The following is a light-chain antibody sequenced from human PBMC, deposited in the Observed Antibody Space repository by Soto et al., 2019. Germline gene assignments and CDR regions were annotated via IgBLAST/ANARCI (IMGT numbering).Light chain of an antibody. CDR2: GAS. CDR3: QQYGSSPSTWT. J-gene: IGKJ1*01. V-gene: IGKV3-15*01. CDR1: QSVHSR. Sequence: EIVMTQSPAALSVSPGDAATLSCRASQSVHSRLAWYQQKPGQAPRLLIYGASTRATGTPPRFRGSGSGTEFTLTISRLEPEDFAVYYCQQYGSSPSTWTFGQGTKVEIK.